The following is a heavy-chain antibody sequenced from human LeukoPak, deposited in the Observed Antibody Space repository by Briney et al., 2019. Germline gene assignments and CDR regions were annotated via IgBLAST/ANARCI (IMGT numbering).Heavy chain of an antibody. V-gene: IGHV4-39*07. CDR2: IYSDGDT. CDR1: GDSITSGSYY. Sequence: PSKTLSLTCTVSGDSITSGSYYWGWIRQTPGKRLEWIGNIYSDGDTSFNPSLKSRITMSVDTSKNQFSLRLNSVTAADTAVYFCARDSGFWLYWGQGILVSVSS. D-gene: IGHD3-22*01. J-gene: IGHJ4*02. CDR3: ARDSGFWLY.